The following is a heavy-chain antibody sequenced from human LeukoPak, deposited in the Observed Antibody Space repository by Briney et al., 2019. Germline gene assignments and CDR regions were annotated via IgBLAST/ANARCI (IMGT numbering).Heavy chain of an antibody. V-gene: IGHV4-59*01. D-gene: IGHD4-23*01. CDR2: IYYSGST. CDR3: AREHGGNSGFDY. J-gene: IGHJ4*02. CDR1: GGSISSYY. Sequence: SETLSLTCTVSGGSISSYYWSWIRQPPGKGLEWIGYIYYSGSTNYNPSLKSRVTISVDTSKNQFSLKLSSVTAADTAVYYCAREHGGNSGFDYWGQGTLVTVSS.